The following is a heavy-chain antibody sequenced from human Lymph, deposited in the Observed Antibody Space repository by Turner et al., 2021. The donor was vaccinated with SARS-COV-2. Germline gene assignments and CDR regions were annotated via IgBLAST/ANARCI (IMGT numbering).Heavy chain of an antibody. J-gene: IGHJ4*02. V-gene: IGHV4-39*01. CDR2: SYYSGSN. D-gene: IGHD3-10*01. Sequence: QLQLQESGPGLVKPSETLSLTCTDSGGSISSSSNYLGWIRQPPGRGLEWIGNSYYSGSNYYNPSSKSRVTISVDTSKNQFSLKLSSVTAADTAVYYCARLVRRAEYYFDYWGQGTLVTVSS. CDR3: ARLVRRAEYYFDY. CDR1: GGSISSSSNY.